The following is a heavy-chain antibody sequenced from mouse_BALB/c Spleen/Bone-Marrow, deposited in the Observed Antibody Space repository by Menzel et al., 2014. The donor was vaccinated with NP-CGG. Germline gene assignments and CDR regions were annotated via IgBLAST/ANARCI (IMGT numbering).Heavy chain of an antibody. D-gene: IGHD2-4*01. V-gene: IGHV5-6-5*01. CDR1: GFTFSSYA. Sequence: EVQLVESGGGLVKPGGSLKLSCAASGFTFSSYAMSWVRQTPEKRLEWVASISSGGSTYYLDSVKGRFTISRDIARNILYLQMSGLRSEDTAMYYCARGGGYDYGHYYAMDYWGQGTSVTVSS. CDR3: ARGGGYDYGHYYAMDY. CDR2: ISSGGST. J-gene: IGHJ4*01.